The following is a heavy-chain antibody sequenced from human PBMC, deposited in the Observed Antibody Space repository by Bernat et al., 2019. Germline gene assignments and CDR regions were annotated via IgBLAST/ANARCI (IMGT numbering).Heavy chain of an antibody. Sequence: QAQLVQSGAEVKKPGASVKVSCKASGYTFTSYGISWVRQAPGQGLEWMGWISAYNGNTNYAQKLQGRVTMTTDTSTSTAYMELRSLRSDDTAVYYCARVPQHDYIWGSHDYWGQGTLVTVSS. J-gene: IGHJ4*02. D-gene: IGHD3-16*01. CDR2: ISAYNGNT. CDR3: ARVPQHDYIWGSHDY. V-gene: IGHV1-18*01. CDR1: GYTFTSYG.